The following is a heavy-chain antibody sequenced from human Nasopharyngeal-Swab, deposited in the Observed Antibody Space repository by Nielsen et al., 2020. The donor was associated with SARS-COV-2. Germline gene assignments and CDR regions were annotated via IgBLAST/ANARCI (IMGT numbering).Heavy chain of an antibody. V-gene: IGHV3-7*03. J-gene: IGHJ3*02. CDR1: GFTFSSYW. Sequence: GASLKISWAGSGFTFSSYWMSWVRQAPGKGLEWVANIKQDGSEKYYVDSVKGRFTISRDNAKNSLYLQMNSLRAEDTAVYYCARVPAAVWSDAFDIWGQGTMVTVSS. CDR3: ARVPAAVWSDAFDI. CDR2: IKQDGSEK. D-gene: IGHD2-2*01.